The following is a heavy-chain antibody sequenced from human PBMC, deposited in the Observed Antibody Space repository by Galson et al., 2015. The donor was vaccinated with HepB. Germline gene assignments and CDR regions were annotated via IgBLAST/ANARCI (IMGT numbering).Heavy chain of an antibody. V-gene: IGHV1-2*04. CDR2: INPNSGGT. Sequence: SVKVSCKASGYTFTGYYMHWVRQAPGQGLEWMGWINPNSGGTNYAQKFQGWVTMTRDTSISTAYMELSRLRSDDTAVYYCARSRNYYDSSGYTWRWFDPWGQRTLVTVSS. CDR1: GYTFTGYY. CDR3: ARSRNYYDSSGYTWRWFDP. J-gene: IGHJ5*02. D-gene: IGHD3-22*01.